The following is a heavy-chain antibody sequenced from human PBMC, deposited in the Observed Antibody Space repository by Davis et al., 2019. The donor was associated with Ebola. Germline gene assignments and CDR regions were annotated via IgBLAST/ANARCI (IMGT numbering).Heavy chain of an antibody. CDR1: GGSFSGYY. Sequence: PSETLSLTCAVYGGSFSGYYWSWIRQPPGKGLEWIGEINHSGSTNYNPSLKSRVTISVDTSKNQFSLKLSSVTAADTAVYYCARRTMIFGVVIRYYMDVWGKGTTVTVSS. V-gene: IGHV4-34*01. J-gene: IGHJ6*03. CDR3: ARRTMIFGVVIRYYMDV. D-gene: IGHD3/OR15-3a*01. CDR2: INHSGST.